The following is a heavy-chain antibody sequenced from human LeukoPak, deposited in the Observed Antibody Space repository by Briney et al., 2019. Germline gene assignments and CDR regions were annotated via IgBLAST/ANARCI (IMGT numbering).Heavy chain of an antibody. Sequence: GGSLRLSCAASGFTFSDAYMTWVRQAPGKGLEWVGRIKSKTDGGTTDYAAPVKGNFAISRDDSKNRLYLQMNSLKSEDTGVYYCTKRGYSNYADSWGQGTLVAVSS. CDR2: IKSKTDGGTT. CDR1: GFTFSDAY. CDR3: TKRGYSNYADS. D-gene: IGHD4-11*01. J-gene: IGHJ4*02. V-gene: IGHV3-15*01.